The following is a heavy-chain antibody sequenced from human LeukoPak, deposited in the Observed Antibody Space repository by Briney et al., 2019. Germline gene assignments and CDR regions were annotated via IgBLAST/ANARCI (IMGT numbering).Heavy chain of an antibody. CDR3: ARDDYGDFPFDY. D-gene: IGHD4-17*01. J-gene: IGHJ4*02. CDR2: INPNSGGT. V-gene: IGHV1-2*02. CDR1: GYTFTGYY. Sequence: VASVKVSCKASGYTFTGYYMHWVRQAPGQGLEWMGWINPNSGGTNYAQKFQGRVTMTRDTSISTAYMELSRLRPDDTAVYYCARDDYGDFPFDYWGQGTLVTVSS.